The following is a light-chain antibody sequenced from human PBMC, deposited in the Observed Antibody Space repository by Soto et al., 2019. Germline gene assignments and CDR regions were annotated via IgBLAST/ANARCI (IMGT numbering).Light chain of an antibody. CDR1: QSVNNNY. V-gene: IGKV3-20*01. Sequence: ERVLTQSPGTLCLCPLEISTLSWGASQSVNNNYLAWYQQKPGQAPRLLIFGASRRATGIPDRFIGSGSGTEFILTISRLEPDDFAIYHCHQHGGSPETFGQGTKVDIK. J-gene: IGKJ1*01. CDR3: HQHGGSPET. CDR2: GAS.